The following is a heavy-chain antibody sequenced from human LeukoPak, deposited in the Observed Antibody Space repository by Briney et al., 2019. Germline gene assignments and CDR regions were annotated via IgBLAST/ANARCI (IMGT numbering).Heavy chain of an antibody. CDR2: IYYSGST. J-gene: IGHJ4*02. D-gene: IGHD1-26*01. CDR1: GGSISSSSYY. V-gene: IGHV4-39*07. CDR3: ARDSSKYSGSYPDY. Sequence: SETLSLTCTVSGGSISSSSYYWGWIRQPPGKGLEWIGSIYYSGSTYYNPSLKSRVTISVDTSKNQFSLKLSSVTAADTAVYYCARDSSKYSGSYPDYWGQGTLVTVSS.